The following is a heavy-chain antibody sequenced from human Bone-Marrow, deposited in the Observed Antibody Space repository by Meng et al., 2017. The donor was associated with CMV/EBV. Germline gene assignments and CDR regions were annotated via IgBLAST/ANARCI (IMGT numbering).Heavy chain of an antibody. V-gene: IGHV4-34*01. CDR2: INHSGST. CDR1: GRSFSDYY. J-gene: IGHJ5*02. D-gene: IGHD3-10*01. CDR3: ARHTIAFDP. Sequence: LSLTCAVYGRSFSDYYWSWIRQPPGKGLEWIGEINHSGSTNYNPSLKSRVTISVDTSKNQFSLNLNSVTATDTAVYYCARHTIAFDPRGQGTLVTVSS.